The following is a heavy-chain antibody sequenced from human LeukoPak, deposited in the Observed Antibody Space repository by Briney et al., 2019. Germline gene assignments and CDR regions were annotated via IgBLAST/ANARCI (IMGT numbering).Heavy chain of an antibody. V-gene: IGHV1-8*03. Sequence: ASVKVSCKASGYTFTGYDINWVRQATGQGLEWMGWMNPNSGNTGYAQKFQGRVTITRNTSISTAYMELSSLRSEDTAVYYCARGLYLYYYDSSGVGHAFDIWGQGTMVTVSS. CDR1: GYTFTGYD. CDR3: ARGLYLYYYDSSGVGHAFDI. D-gene: IGHD3-22*01. J-gene: IGHJ3*02. CDR2: MNPNSGNT.